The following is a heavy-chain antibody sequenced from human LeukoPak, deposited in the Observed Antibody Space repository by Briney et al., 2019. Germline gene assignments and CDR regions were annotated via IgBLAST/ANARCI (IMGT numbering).Heavy chain of an antibody. CDR3: AKGSEEDYYYYGMDV. CDR2: ISGSGGST. Sequence: GVLRLSCAASGFTFSSYAMSWVRQAPGKGLEWVSAISGSGGSTYYADSVKGRFTIPRDNSKNTLYLQMNSLRAEDTAVYYCAKGSEEDYYYYGMDVWGKGTTVTVSS. CDR1: GFTFSSYA. J-gene: IGHJ6*04. V-gene: IGHV3-23*01. D-gene: IGHD6-25*01.